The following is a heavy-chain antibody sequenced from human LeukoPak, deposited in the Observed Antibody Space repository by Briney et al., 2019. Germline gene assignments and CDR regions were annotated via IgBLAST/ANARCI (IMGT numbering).Heavy chain of an antibody. J-gene: IGHJ3*02. Sequence: SETLSLTCTISGYSISSGYYWGWIRQPPGKGPEWVGSISRSGRTYYNPSLKTRISLSVDTSKNQFSLKLSSVTAADTALYYCARVGARAFDIWGQGTLVTVSS. D-gene: IGHD3-16*01. V-gene: IGHV4-38-2*02. CDR1: GYSISSGYY. CDR3: ARVGARAFDI. CDR2: ISRSGRT.